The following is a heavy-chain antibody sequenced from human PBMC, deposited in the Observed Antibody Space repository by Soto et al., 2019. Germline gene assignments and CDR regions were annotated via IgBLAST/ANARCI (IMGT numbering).Heavy chain of an antibody. CDR2: IYYSGST. Sequence: QLQLQESGPGLVKPSETLSLTCTVSGGSISSSSYYWGWIRQPPGKGLEWIGTIYYSGSTYYNPSLKSRVTISVATSQNQFSLNLSSVAAADPAVYSCARRWSSALWDVWGQGTTVTVSS. J-gene: IGHJ6*02. D-gene: IGHD2-15*01. CDR1: GGSISSSSYY. V-gene: IGHV4-39*01. CDR3: ARRWSSALWDV.